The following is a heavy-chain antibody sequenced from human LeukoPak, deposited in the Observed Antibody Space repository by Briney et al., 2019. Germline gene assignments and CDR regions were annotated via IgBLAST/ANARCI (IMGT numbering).Heavy chain of an antibody. V-gene: IGHV4-34*01. CDR3: ARQWLVSPLFDY. D-gene: IGHD6-19*01. Sequence: SETLSLTCAVYGXSLSGYYWSWIRQPPGKGLEWIGEINHSGSTNYNPSLKSRVTISVDTSKNQLSLKLSSMTAADTAVYYCARQWLVSPLFDYWGQGTLVTVSS. CDR1: GXSLSGYY. J-gene: IGHJ4*02. CDR2: INHSGST.